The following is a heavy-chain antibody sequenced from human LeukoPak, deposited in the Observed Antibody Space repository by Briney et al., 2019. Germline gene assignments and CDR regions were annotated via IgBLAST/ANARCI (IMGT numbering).Heavy chain of an antibody. D-gene: IGHD6-13*01. Sequence: GGSLRLSCAASGFTFSSYAMSWVRQAPGKGLEWVSAISGSGDYTNYADSVKGRFTISRDNSKNTLYLQMNSLRAEDTAVYYCARDRGRAEYTSSWYIFDAFDIWGQGTMVTVSS. CDR2: ISGSGDYT. CDR3: ARDRGRAEYTSSWYIFDAFDI. J-gene: IGHJ3*02. CDR1: GFTFSSYA. V-gene: IGHV3-23*01.